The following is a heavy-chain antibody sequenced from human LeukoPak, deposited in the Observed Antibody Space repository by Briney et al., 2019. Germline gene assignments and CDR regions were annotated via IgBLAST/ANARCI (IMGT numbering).Heavy chain of an antibody. CDR2: IWLDGSAE. V-gene: IGHV3-33*01. D-gene: IGHD1-14*01. CDR1: GFSFSSYD. Sequence: GGSLRLSCAASGFSFSSYDMHWVRQAPGKGLEWVAIIWLDGSAEYYGDSVKGRFTVSRDNSKNTLYLQMDSLRVEDTAVYYCVRDLNREDFDYWGQGTLVAASS. J-gene: IGHJ4*02. CDR3: VRDLNREDFDY.